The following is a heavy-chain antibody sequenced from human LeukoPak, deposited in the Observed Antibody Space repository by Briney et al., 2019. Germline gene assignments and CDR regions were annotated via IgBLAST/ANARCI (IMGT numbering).Heavy chain of an antibody. J-gene: IGHJ3*02. Sequence: SETLSLTCTVSGGSISSYYWSXXXXXXXXXXXXXXRIXTXGXXNXXXXXXXXXXXXXDXXXXXFSLKLSSVTAADTAVYYCARDLEYSSSTNAFDIWGQGTMVTVSS. V-gene: IGHV4-4*07. CDR2: IXTXGXX. D-gene: IGHD6-6*01. CDR1: GGSISSYY. CDR3: ARDLEYSSSTNAFDI.